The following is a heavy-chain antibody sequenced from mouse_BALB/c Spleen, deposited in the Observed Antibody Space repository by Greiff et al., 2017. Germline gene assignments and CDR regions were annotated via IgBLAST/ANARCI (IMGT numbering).Heavy chain of an antibody. CDR1: GYTFTSYW. CDR3: ARLRDGYYWFAY. J-gene: IGHJ3*01. V-gene: IGHV1-69*02. D-gene: IGHD2-3*01. CDR2: IDPSDSYT. Sequence: VQLQQPGAELVKPGASVKLSCKASGYTFTSYWMHWVKQRPGQGLEWIGEIDPSDSYTNYNQKFKGKATLTVDKSSSTAYMQLSSLTSEDSAVYYCARLRDGYYWFAYWGQGTLVTVSA.